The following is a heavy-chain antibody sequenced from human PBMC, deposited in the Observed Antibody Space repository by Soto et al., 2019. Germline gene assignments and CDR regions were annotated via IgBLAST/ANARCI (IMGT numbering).Heavy chain of an antibody. Sequence: GSLRLSCAASGFTFSTYAMNWVRQAPGKGLEWVSVISGSGDSTYYADSVKGRFTISRDNSKNTLYLQMNSLRAEDTAVYYCARRGPGTYFDYWGQGTLVTVSS. V-gene: IGHV3-23*01. CDR1: GFTFSTYA. J-gene: IGHJ4*02. D-gene: IGHD6-13*01. CDR3: ARRGPGTYFDY. CDR2: ISGSGDST.